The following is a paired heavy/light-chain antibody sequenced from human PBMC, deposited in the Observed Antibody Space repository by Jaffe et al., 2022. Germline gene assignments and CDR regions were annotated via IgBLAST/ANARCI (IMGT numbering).Light chain of an antibody. CDR1: QSVSSY. Sequence: EIVLTQSPATLSLSPGERATLSCRASQSVSSYLAWYQQKPGQAPRLLIYDASNRATGIPARFSGSGSGTDFTLTISSLEPEDFAVYYCQQRSNWPVTFGGGTKVEIK. V-gene: IGKV3-11*01. CDR3: QQRSNWPVT. CDR2: DAS. J-gene: IGKJ4*01.
Heavy chain of an antibody. CDR3: AKDVTIVVVPAAIPDAFDI. V-gene: IGHV3-23*01. CDR2: ISGSGGST. Sequence: EVQLLESGGGLVQPGGSLRLSCAASGFTFSSYAMSWVRQAPGKGLEWVSAISGSGGSTYYADSVKGRFTISRDNSKNTLYLQMNSLRAEDTAVYYCAKDVTIVVVPAAIPDAFDIWGQGTMVTVSS. CDR1: GFTFSSYA. J-gene: IGHJ3*02. D-gene: IGHD2-2*02.